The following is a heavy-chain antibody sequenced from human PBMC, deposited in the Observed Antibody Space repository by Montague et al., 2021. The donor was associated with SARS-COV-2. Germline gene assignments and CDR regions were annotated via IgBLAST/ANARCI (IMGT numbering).Heavy chain of an antibody. V-gene: IGHV4-59*01. CDR1: GGSISRYY. Sequence: SETLSLTCTVSGGSISRYYWNWIRQSPGKGLEWIGYIYYTGSTSYNPSLKSRVTISVDTSKNQFSLKLSSVTAADTAVYYCARAIGSMYSSGWYYYYYGMDVWGHGTLVTVSS. CDR2: IYYTGST. CDR3: ARAIGSMYSSGWYYYYYGMDV. D-gene: IGHD6-19*01. J-gene: IGHJ6*02.